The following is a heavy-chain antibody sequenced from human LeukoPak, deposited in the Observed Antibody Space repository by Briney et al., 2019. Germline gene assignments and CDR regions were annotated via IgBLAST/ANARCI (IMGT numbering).Heavy chain of an antibody. D-gene: IGHD3-22*01. V-gene: IGHV3-30*02. Sequence: GGSLRLSCAPSGFAFSSYGMHWVRQAPGKGLEWAAFIRSDGSNKYYADSVKGRFTISRDNSKNTLCLQMNSLRAEDTAVYYCAKDPGSDSSASPHFGSWGQGTLVTVSS. J-gene: IGHJ4*02. CDR1: GFAFSSYG. CDR2: IRSDGSNK. CDR3: AKDPGSDSSASPHFGS.